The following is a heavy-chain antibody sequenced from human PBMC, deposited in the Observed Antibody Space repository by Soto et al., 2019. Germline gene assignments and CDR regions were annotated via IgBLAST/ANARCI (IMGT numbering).Heavy chain of an antibody. CDR2: IKSKTDGGTA. CDR3: TTGIYYDILTGYHNVAY. Sequence: GGSLRLSCVASGFNLSHPWMTWVRQAAGKGLEWVGCIKSKTDGGTADYAAPVKGRATISRDDSKDTVYLQMNSLKTEDTAVYYCTTGIYYDILTGYHNVAYWGQGALVTVSS. J-gene: IGHJ4*02. CDR1: GFNLSHPW. V-gene: IGHV3-15*01. D-gene: IGHD3-9*01.